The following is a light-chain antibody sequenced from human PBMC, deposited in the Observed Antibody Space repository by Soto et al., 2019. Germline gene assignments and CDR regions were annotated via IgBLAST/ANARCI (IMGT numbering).Light chain of an antibody. J-gene: IGKJ1*01. V-gene: IGKV3-15*01. CDR2: GAS. CDR1: QSVSSSY. Sequence: EVMLTISLGPLSLSTGGRATLSWRALQSVSSSYLAGYQQTPGQPPRLLIYGASTRATGIPARFSGSGSGTEFTLTISSLQSEEFAVYYCQQYNNWLPWPFAQGTKVAIK. CDR3: QQYNNWLPWP.